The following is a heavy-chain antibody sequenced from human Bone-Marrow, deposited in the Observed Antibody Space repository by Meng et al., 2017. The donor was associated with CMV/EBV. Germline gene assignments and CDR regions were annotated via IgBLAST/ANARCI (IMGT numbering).Heavy chain of an antibody. CDR1: GFTFSGYE. Sequence: GESLKISCAGSGFTFSGYEMNWVRQAPGKGLEWVSHIVTTGETVHYGDSVKGRFTISRDNAKNSVYLQMNSLRADDTALYYCARGDCSGYGCYMDVWGQGTSVTVSS. V-gene: IGHV3-48*03. D-gene: IGHD2-15*01. CDR3: ARGDCSGYGCYMDV. CDR2: IVTTGETV. J-gene: IGHJ6*03.